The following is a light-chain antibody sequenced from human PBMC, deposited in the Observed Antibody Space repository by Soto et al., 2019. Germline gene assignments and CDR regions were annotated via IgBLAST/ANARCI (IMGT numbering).Light chain of an antibody. Sequence: EIVLTQSPATLSLSPGERATLSCRASQSVSSYLAWYQQKPGQAPRLLIYDASNRATGIPDRFSGSGSGTDFTLTISSLEPEDFAVYYCQQRSNWPRTLGQGTKVEI. CDR2: DAS. J-gene: IGKJ1*01. V-gene: IGKV3-11*01. CDR1: QSVSSY. CDR3: QQRSNWPRT.